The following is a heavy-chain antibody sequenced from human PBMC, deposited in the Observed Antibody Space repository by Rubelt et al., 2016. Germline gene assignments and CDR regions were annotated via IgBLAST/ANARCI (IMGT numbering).Heavy chain of an antibody. Sequence: EVQLVESGGGLVQPGGSLRLSCAASGFTFSSYSMNWVRQAPGKGLEWVSYISSSSSTIYYADSVTGRFTISRDNAKNKLYVQMNSLRVEDTAVYYCARGASIAGRLFEYWGQGTLVTVSS. CDR3: ARGASIAGRLFEY. CDR2: ISSSSSTI. D-gene: IGHD6-6*01. J-gene: IGHJ4*02. CDR1: GFTFSSYS. V-gene: IGHV3-48*04.